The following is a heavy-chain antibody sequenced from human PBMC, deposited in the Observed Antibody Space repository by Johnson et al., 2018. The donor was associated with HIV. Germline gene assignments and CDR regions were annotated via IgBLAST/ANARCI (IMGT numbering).Heavy chain of an antibody. CDR1: GFTFSSYW. CDR3: ARAYYNFWSGYAFDI. J-gene: IGHJ3*02. D-gene: IGHD3-3*01. CDR2: IKQDGSEK. Sequence: VQLVESGGGLVQPGGSLRLSCAASGFTFSSYWMSWVRQAPGKGLECVANIKQDGSEKYYVDSVKGRFTISRDNAKNSLYLQMNSLRAEDTAVYYCARAYYNFWSGYAFDIWGQGTMVTVSS. V-gene: IGHV3-7*01.